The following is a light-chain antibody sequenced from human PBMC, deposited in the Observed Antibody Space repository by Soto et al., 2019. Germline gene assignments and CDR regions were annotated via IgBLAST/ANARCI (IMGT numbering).Light chain of an antibody. V-gene: IGKV3D-20*02. Sequence: EIVLTHSPSTLSLSPVERATLSCSASQSVSSSYLAWYQQKPGQAPRLLIYGASSRATGVPDRFSGSGSGTEFTLTISSLQSEDFAVYYCQQYSNWPPITFGQGTRLEI. CDR3: QQYSNWPPIT. CDR1: QSVSSSY. J-gene: IGKJ5*01. CDR2: GAS.